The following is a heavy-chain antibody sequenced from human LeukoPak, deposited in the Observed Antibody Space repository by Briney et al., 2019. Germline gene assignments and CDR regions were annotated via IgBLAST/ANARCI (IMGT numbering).Heavy chain of an antibody. D-gene: IGHD6-13*01. CDR1: GFTFSSYS. Sequence: PGGSLRLSCAASGFTFSSYSMNWVRQAPGKGRERVSSISSSSSYIYYADSVKGRFTISRDNAKNSLYLQMNSLRAEDTAVYYCARGGQQLVCPSLDYWGQGTLVTVSS. V-gene: IGHV3-21*01. J-gene: IGHJ4*02. CDR2: ISSSSSYI. CDR3: ARGGQQLVCPSLDY.